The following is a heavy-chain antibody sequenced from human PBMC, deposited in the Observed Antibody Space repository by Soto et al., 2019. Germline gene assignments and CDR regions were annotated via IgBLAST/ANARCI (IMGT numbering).Heavy chain of an antibody. CDR3: TRPQSSGWYDS. CDR1: GYSFVNHW. Sequence: DSLKISCKASGYSFVNHWIAWVRQMPGEGLEWMGIINPADSDIRYSPSFQGQVTVSVDKSINTTYLQWSSLKASDTATYYCTRPQSSGWYDSWGQGTLV. D-gene: IGHD6-19*01. V-gene: IGHV5-51*01. J-gene: IGHJ5*01. CDR2: INPADSDI.